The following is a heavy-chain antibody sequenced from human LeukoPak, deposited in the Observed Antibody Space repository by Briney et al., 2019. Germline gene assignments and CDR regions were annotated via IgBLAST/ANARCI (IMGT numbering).Heavy chain of an antibody. CDR3: AKHGDSSNFDY. D-gene: IGHD4-17*01. V-gene: IGHV3-74*01. CDR1: GFTFGTYW. CDR2: INSDGGTT. Sequence: PGGSLRLSCGASGFTFGTYWMHWVRQAPGKGLVWVSGINSDGGTTTYADSVKGRFTISRDNAKNTLYLQMNNLRAEDTAIYYCAKHGDSSNFDYWGQGTLVTVSS. J-gene: IGHJ4*02.